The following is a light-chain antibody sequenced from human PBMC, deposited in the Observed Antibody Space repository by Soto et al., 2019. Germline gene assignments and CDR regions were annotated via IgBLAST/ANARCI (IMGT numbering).Light chain of an antibody. V-gene: IGLV2-14*03. J-gene: IGLJ1*01. CDR1: SSDVGGYNY. Sequence: QSALTQPPSASGSPGQSLTISCTGTSSDVGGYNYVSWYQQHPGEAPKLIIYDVNNRPSGVSNRFSGSTSGNTASLTISGLQADDEADYYCSSYSSTTTLVVFGTGTKLTVL. CDR3: SSYSSTTTLVV. CDR2: DVN.